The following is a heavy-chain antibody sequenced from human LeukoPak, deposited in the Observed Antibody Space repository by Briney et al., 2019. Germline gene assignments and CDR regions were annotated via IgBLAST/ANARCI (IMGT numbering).Heavy chain of an antibody. J-gene: IGHJ5*02. CDR3: ARGRVLLWFGETHNWFDP. Sequence: SETLSLTCAVYGGSFSGYYWSWIRQPPGKGLEWIGEINHSGSTNYNPSLKSRVTISVDTSKSQFSLKLSSVTAADTAVYYCARGRVLLWFGETHNWFDPWGQGTLVTVSS. CDR2: INHSGST. V-gene: IGHV4-34*01. D-gene: IGHD3-10*01. CDR1: GGSFSGYY.